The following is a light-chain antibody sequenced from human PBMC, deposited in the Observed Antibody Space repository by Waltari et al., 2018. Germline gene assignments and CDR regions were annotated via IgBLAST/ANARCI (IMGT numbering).Light chain of an antibody. Sequence: EIVLTQSPGTLSLSPGERATLSCRASQSVSSSYLAWYQQKPGQAPRLLIHGASSRATGIPDRFSGSGSGTDFTLTISRLEPEDFAVYYCQQYGSSPYIFGQGTKLEIK. CDR3: QQYGSSPYI. CDR1: QSVSSSY. J-gene: IGKJ2*01. V-gene: IGKV3-20*01. CDR2: GAS.